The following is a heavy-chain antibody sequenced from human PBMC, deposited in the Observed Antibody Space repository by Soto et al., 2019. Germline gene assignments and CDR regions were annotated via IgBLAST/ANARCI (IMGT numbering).Heavy chain of an antibody. Sequence: ASVKVSCKASGYTFTSYDINWVRQATGQGLEWMGWMNPNSGNTGYAQKFQGRVTMTRNTSISTAYMELSSLRSEDTAVYYCARGFYCSGGSCSTDYYYYYMDVWGKGTTVTVSS. D-gene: IGHD2-15*01. V-gene: IGHV1-8*01. CDR1: GYTFTSYD. CDR2: MNPNSGNT. CDR3: ARGFYCSGGSCSTDYYYYYMDV. J-gene: IGHJ6*03.